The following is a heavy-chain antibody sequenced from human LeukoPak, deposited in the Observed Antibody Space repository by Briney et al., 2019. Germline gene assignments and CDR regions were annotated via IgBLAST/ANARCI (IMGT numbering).Heavy chain of an antibody. V-gene: IGHV1-18*01. D-gene: IGHD2-2*02. CDR2: ISASNGNT. Sequence: GASVKVSCKASGYTFTSYGISWVRQAPGQGLEWMGWISASNGNTNYAQKLQGRVTMTTDTSTSTAYMELRSLRSDDTAVYYCARVPRGVLGYCSSTSCYTAWFDPWGQGTLVTVSS. CDR3: ARVPRGVLGYCSSTSCYTAWFDP. J-gene: IGHJ5*02. CDR1: GYTFTSYG.